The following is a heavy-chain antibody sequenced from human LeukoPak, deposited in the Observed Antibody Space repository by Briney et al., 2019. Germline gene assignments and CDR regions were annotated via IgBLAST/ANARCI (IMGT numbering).Heavy chain of an antibody. V-gene: IGHV3-21*01. Sequence: GGSLTLSCAASSFTFSSYSMNWLRHAPGKALEGVSSINSSSIYIYYADSVKGRFTIARDNAKNSWFLQMNSLRVEDTAVYYCARESSGIAATDKIDFWGQGTLVTVSS. CDR3: ARESSGIAATDKIDF. J-gene: IGHJ4*02. CDR2: INSSSIYI. CDR1: SFTFSSYS. D-gene: IGHD6-13*01.